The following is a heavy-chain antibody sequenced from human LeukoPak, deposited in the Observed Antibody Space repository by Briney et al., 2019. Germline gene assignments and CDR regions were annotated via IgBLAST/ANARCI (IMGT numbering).Heavy chain of an antibody. J-gene: IGHJ5*02. CDR1: GYTFTSYG. Sequence: GASVKVSCKASGYTFTSYGISWVRQAPGQGLERMGWISAYNGNTNYAQKLQGRVTMTTDTSTSTAYMELRSLRSDDTAVYYCAGQKYYDFWFDPWGQGTLVTVSS. CDR2: ISAYNGNT. D-gene: IGHD3-3*01. V-gene: IGHV1-18*01. CDR3: AGQKYYDFWFDP.